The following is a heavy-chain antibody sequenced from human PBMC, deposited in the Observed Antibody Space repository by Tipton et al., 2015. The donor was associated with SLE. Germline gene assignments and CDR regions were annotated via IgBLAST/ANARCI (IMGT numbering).Heavy chain of an antibody. D-gene: IGHD6-13*01. CDR3: ARRVKYIAAAVYFDY. Sequence: TLSLTCTVSGGSISSYYWSWIRQPPGKGLEWIGSIYYSGSTYYNPSLKSRVTVPVDTSKNQFSLRLSSVTAADTAVYYCARRVKYIAAAVYFDYWGQGTLVTVSS. CDR2: IYYSGST. CDR1: GGSISSYY. J-gene: IGHJ4*02. V-gene: IGHV4-39*07.